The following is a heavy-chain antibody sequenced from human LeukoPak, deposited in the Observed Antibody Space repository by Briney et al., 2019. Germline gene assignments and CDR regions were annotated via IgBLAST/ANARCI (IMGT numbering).Heavy chain of an antibody. CDR2: IYSGGST. J-gene: IGHJ4*02. CDR1: GFTFTTYW. D-gene: IGHD6-19*01. V-gene: IGHV3-66*01. CDR3: ARGPLAVAGNDY. Sequence: PGGSLRLSCAPSGFTFTTYWMSWVRQAPGKGLEWVSVIYSGGSTYYADSVKGRFTISRDNSKNTLYLQMNSLRAEDTAVYYCARGPLAVAGNDYWGQGTLVTVSS.